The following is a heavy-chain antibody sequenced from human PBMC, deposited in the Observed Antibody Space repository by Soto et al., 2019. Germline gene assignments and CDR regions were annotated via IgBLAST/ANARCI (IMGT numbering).Heavy chain of an antibody. D-gene: IGHD2-21*02. CDR3: AKVSFGMATGTYCGGDCYSGMGY. J-gene: IGHJ4*02. CDR1: GFTFSSYA. V-gene: IGHV3-23*01. Sequence: AGGSLRLSCAASGFTFSSYAMSWVRQAPGKGLEWVSAISGSGGSTYYADSVKGRFTISRDNSKNTLYLQMNSLRAEDTAVYYCAKVSFGMATGTYCGGDCYSGMGYWGQGTLVTVSS. CDR2: ISGSGGST.